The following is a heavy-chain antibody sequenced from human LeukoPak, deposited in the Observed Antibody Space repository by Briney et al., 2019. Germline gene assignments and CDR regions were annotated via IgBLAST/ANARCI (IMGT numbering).Heavy chain of an antibody. J-gene: IGHJ6*02. CDR3: ATGQVSDFWSGYFIAYYGMDV. V-gene: IGHV1-18*01. CDR1: GYTVTSYG. D-gene: IGHD3-3*01. CDR2: ISAYNGST. Sequence: ASVKVSCKASGYTVTSYGISWGRQAPGQGLEWMGWISAYNGSTNYSQNLQGRVTMTTDASTSTAYMELRSLSPDDTAVSYCATGQVSDFWSGYFIAYYGMDVWGQGTTVTVSS.